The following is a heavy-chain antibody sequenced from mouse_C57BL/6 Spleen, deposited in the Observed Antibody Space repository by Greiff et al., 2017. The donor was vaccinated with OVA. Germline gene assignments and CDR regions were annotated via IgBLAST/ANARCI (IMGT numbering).Heavy chain of an antibody. CDR2: INPNNGGT. J-gene: IGHJ1*03. V-gene: IGHV1-26*01. CDR3: ARKDDGPWYFDV. D-gene: IGHD2-3*01. CDR1: GYTFTDYY. Sequence: VQLQQSGPELVKPGASVKISCKASGYTFTDYYMNWVKQSHGKSLEWIGDINPNNGGTSYNQKFKGKATLTVDKSSSTAYMELRSLTSEDSAVYYCARKDDGPWYFDVWGTGTTVTVSS.